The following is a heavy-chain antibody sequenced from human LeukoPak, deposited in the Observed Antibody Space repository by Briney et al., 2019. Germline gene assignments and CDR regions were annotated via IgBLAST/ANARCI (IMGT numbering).Heavy chain of an antibody. J-gene: IGHJ3*02. D-gene: IGHD2-15*01. CDR3: ARDRRSLDYCSGGSCYYDAFDI. Sequence: SETLSLTCTVSGGSISSYYWSWIRQPPGKGLEWIGYIYYSGSTNYIPSLKSRVTISVDTSKNQFSLKLSSVTAADTAVYYCARDRRSLDYCSGGSCYYDAFDIWGQGTMVTVSS. V-gene: IGHV4-59*01. CDR1: GGSISSYY. CDR2: IYYSGST.